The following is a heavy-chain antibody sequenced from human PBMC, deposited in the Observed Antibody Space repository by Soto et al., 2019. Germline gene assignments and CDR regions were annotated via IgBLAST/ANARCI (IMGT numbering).Heavy chain of an antibody. CDR1: GYTFTSYG. J-gene: IGHJ4*02. Sequence: EASVKVSCKASGYTFTSYGISWVRQAPGQGLEWMGWISAYNGNTNYAQKLQGRVTMTTDTSTSTAYMELRSLRSDDTAVYYCGRSAAATPSFDYWGQGTLVTVS. D-gene: IGHD2-15*01. CDR3: GRSAAATPSFDY. V-gene: IGHV1-18*01. CDR2: ISAYNGNT.